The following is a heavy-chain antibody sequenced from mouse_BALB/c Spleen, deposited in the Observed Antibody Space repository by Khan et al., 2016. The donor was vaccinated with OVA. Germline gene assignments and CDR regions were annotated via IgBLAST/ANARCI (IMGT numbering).Heavy chain of an antibody. Sequence: QVQLQQSGAELARPAASVKISCKASGYTFTTYTIHWVNQSPGQGLEWMGYIFPSNDYTNYNQMFKDRATLTADKTSSTAYMQLSSLTSEDSAVYYCVREGAYYRSDGWFAYWGQGTLVTVSA. CDR1: GYTFTTYT. V-gene: IGHV1-4*01. CDR3: VREGAYYRSDGWFAY. CDR2: IFPSNDYT. D-gene: IGHD2-14*01. J-gene: IGHJ3*01.